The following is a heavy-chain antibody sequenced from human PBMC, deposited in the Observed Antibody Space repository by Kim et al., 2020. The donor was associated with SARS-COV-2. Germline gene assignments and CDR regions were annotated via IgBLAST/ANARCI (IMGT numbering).Heavy chain of an antibody. V-gene: IGHV3-53*01. Sequence: GGSLRLSCAASGFTVSSNYMSWVRQAPGKGLEWVSVIYSGGSTYYADSVKGRFTISRDNSKNTLYLQMNSLRAEDTAVYYCARDRGPGDYAAFDIWGQGTMVTVSS. CDR3: ARDRGPGDYAAFDI. D-gene: IGHD4-17*01. CDR2: IYSGGST. CDR1: GFTVSSNY. J-gene: IGHJ3*02.